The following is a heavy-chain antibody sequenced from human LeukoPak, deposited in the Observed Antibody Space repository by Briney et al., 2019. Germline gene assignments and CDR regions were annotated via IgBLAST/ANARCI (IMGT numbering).Heavy chain of an antibody. Sequence: GGSLRLSCAASGFTFSTYWMFRVRQAPGKGLEWVANIKPDGSAKWYDDSVKGRFTISRDNAKNSVFLQLNRLRAEDTAVYYCATKVTGSYWGQGTLVTVSS. V-gene: IGHV3-7*05. CDR3: ATKVTGSY. J-gene: IGHJ4*02. CDR1: GFTFSTYW. D-gene: IGHD1-1*01. CDR2: IKPDGSAK.